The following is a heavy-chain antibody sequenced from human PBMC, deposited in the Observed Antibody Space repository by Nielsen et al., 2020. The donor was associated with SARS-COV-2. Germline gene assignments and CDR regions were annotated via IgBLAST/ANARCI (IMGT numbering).Heavy chain of an antibody. V-gene: IGHV4-34*01. Sequence: SETLSLTCAVYGGSFSGYYWSWIRQPPGKGLEWIGEINHSGSTNYNPSLKSRVTISVDTSKNQFSLKLSSVTAADTAVYYCARYVGATTAYFDYWGQGTLVTVSS. CDR1: GGSFSGYY. CDR2: INHSGST. CDR3: ARYVGATTAYFDY. J-gene: IGHJ4*02. D-gene: IGHD1-26*01.